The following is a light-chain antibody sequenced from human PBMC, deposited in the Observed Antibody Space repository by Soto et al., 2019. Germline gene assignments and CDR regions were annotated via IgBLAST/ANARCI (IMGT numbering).Light chain of an antibody. CDR3: QQYYSFPPT. V-gene: IGKV3-15*01. CDR2: DAS. J-gene: IGKJ1*01. Sequence: VLTQSPGTLSLSPGERATLSCRASQSVGTYLAWYQQKPGQAPRLLIYDASTLQSGVPSRFSGSGSGTDFTLTIRCLQSEDFATYYCQQYYSFPPTSGQGTKVDIK. CDR1: QSVGTY.